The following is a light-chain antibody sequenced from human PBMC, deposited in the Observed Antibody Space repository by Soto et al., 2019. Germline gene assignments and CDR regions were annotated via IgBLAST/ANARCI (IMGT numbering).Light chain of an antibody. V-gene: IGLV2-14*01. CDR3: SSYTTTNAVV. J-gene: IGLJ2*01. CDR1: NSDVGAYNY. Sequence: QSVLTQPASVSGSPGQSITISCTGSNSDVGAYNYVSWYQHHPGKAPRLMIYKVSLRPSGVSSRFSGSKSGNTASLTISGLQPEDESHYYCSSYTTTNAVVFGGGTKVTVL. CDR2: KVS.